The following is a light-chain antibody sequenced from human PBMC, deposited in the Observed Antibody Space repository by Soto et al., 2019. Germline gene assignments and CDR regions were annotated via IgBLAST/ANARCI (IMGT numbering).Light chain of an antibody. CDR1: QSLSNN. CDR3: QQYNNWPPWP. Sequence: EIVMTQSPATLSVSPGERATLSCRASQSLSNNLAWYQQKPGQAPRLLIYGASTRATGIPARFSGSGSGTEFTLTISSLQSEDFAVYYCQQYNNWPPWPFGQGTKVEIK. J-gene: IGKJ1*01. CDR2: GAS. V-gene: IGKV3-15*01.